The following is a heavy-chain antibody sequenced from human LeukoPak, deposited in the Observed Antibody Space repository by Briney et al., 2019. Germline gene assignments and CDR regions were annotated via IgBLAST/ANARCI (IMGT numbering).Heavy chain of an antibody. D-gene: IGHD6-19*01. V-gene: IGHV3-23*01. CDR1: GFTFSSYA. J-gene: IGHJ4*02. CDR2: ISGSGGST. CDR3: ARDVGGVSSGLDY. Sequence: PGGSLRLSCAASGFTFSSYAMSWVRQAPGKGLEWVSAISGSGGSTYYADSVKGRFTISRDNSKNSLYLQMSSLRTEDTALYYCARDVGGVSSGLDYWGQGTLVSVSS.